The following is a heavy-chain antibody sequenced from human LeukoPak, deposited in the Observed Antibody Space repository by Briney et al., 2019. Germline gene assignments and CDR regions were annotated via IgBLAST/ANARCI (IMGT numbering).Heavy chain of an antibody. CDR3: ARDLLSWGMDV. CDR2: ISSSGSTI. J-gene: IGHJ6*02. Sequence: GGSLRLSRAASGFTFSDYYMSWIRQAPRKGLEWVSYISSSGSTIYYADSVKGRFTISRDNAKNSLYLQMNSLRAEDTAVYYCARDLLSWGMDVWGQGTTVTVSS. CDR1: GFTFSDYY. V-gene: IGHV3-11*01. D-gene: IGHD2-15*01.